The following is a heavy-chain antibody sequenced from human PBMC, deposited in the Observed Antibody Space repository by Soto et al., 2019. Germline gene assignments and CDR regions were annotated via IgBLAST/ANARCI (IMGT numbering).Heavy chain of an antibody. CDR2: IYPGDSDT. Sequence: GESLKISCKASGHTFYSYCIAWLRQMPGKGLEWMGIIYPGDSDTRYSPSFQGQVTISADKSISTAYLQWSSLKASDTAMYYCARPIAAAGLKRIYYYYYGMDVWGQGNTVTVSS. CDR1: GHTFYSYC. D-gene: IGHD6-13*01. CDR3: ARPIAAAGLKRIYYYYYGMDV. V-gene: IGHV5-51*01. J-gene: IGHJ6*02.